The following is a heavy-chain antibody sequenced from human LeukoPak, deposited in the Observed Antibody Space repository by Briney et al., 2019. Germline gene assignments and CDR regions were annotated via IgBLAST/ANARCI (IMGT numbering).Heavy chain of an antibody. D-gene: IGHD5-24*01. Sequence: GGSLTLSCAASGFTFSSYGMHWVRQAPGKGLEWVAFIRYDGSNKYYADSVKGRFTISRDSSKNTLYLQMNNLRVEDTAVYYCERVSMAQYWGEGTLVTVSS. CDR2: IRYDGSNK. J-gene: IGHJ4*02. CDR3: ERVSMAQY. V-gene: IGHV3-30*02. CDR1: GFTFSSYG.